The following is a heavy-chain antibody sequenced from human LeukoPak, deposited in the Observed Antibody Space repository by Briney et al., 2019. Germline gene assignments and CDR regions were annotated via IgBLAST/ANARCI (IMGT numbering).Heavy chain of an antibody. CDR3: ARVGVGIAFDY. CDR2: INSDGSST. D-gene: IGHD2-15*01. V-gene: IGHV3-74*01. CDR1: GFTFSSYW. Sequence: GGSLRLSCAASGFTFSSYWMHWVRQAPGKGLVWVSRINSDGSSTSYADSVKGRFTISRDNSKNTLYLQMGSLRAEDMAVYYCARVGVGIAFDYWGQGTLVTVSS. J-gene: IGHJ4*02.